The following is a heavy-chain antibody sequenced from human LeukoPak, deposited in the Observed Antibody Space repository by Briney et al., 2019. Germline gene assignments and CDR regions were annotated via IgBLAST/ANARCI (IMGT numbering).Heavy chain of an antibody. CDR2: INPSGGST. V-gene: IGHV1-46*01. D-gene: IGHD2-15*01. Sequence: ASVKVSCKASGYPFTSYYMHWVRQAPGQGLEWMGIINPSGGSTSYAQKFQGRVTMTRDTSTSTVYMELSSLRSEDTAVYYCARAPGHCSGGSCYSQDYWGQGTLVTVSS. CDR1: GYPFTSYY. CDR3: ARAPGHCSGGSCYSQDY. J-gene: IGHJ4*02.